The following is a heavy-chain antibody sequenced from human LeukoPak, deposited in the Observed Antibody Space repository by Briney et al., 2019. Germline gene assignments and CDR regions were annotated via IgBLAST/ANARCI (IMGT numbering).Heavy chain of an antibody. CDR1: GFTFSSYA. V-gene: IGHV3-23*01. Sequence: GGSLRLSCAASGFTFSSYAMSWVRQAPGKGLEWVSAISGSGGSTYYADSVKGRFTISRHNSKNTLYLQMNSLRAEDTAVYYYARVAREDCSGGSCYWFDPWGQGTLVTVSS. J-gene: IGHJ5*02. CDR3: ARVAREDCSGGSCYWFDP. D-gene: IGHD2-15*01. CDR2: ISGSGGST.